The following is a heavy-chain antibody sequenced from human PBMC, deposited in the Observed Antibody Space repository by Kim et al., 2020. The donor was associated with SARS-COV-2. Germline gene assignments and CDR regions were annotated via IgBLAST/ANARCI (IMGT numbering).Heavy chain of an antibody. Sequence: SETLSLTCAVSGGSISSSNWWSWVRQPPGKGLELIGEIYHSGSTNYNPSLKSRVTTSVDKSKNQSSLKQSSVTAAGTAVYYCARNRSSWYGSWFDPWGQGTLVTVSS. V-gene: IGHV4-4*02. CDR1: GGSISSSNW. D-gene: IGHD6-13*01. CDR2: IYHSGST. J-gene: IGHJ5*02. CDR3: ARNRSSWYGSWFDP.